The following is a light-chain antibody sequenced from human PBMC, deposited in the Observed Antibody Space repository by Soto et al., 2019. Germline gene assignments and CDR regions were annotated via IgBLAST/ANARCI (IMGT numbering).Light chain of an antibody. J-gene: IGKJ1*01. V-gene: IGKV3-15*01. CDR3: QQYNNWPFPSWT. CDR2: GAS. CDR1: QSVSSN. Sequence: EIVMTQSPATLSVSPGERATLSCRASQSVSSNLAWYQQKPGQAPRLLIYGASTKATGIPARFSGSGSGIDFTLTISSLQPEDFAVYYCQQYNNWPFPSWTFGQGTRVQIK.